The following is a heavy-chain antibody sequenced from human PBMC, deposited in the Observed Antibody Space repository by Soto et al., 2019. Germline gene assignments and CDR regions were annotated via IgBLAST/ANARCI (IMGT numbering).Heavy chain of an antibody. CDR1: GFTFSSYD. Sequence: GGSLRLSCAASGFTFSSYDMSWVRQAPWKGLEWVSAISGSGGSTYYADSVKGRFTISRDNSKNTLYLQMNSLRAEDTALYFCARASPRGRYFDWLIFALGHWGQGNLVTVSS. CDR3: ARASPRGRYFDWLIFALGH. CDR2: ISGSGGST. D-gene: IGHD3-9*01. J-gene: IGHJ4*02. V-gene: IGHV3-23*01.